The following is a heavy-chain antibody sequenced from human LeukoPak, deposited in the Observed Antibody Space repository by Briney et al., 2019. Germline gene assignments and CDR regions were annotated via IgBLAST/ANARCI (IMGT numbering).Heavy chain of an antibody. Sequence: GGSLRLSCAASGFTFSSYGMHWVRQAPGKGLEWVAFIRYDGSNKYYADSVKGRFTISRDNSKNTLYLQMNSLRAEDTAVYYCANEPSSSWYGYAFDIWGQGTMVTVSS. CDR1: GFTFSSYG. V-gene: IGHV3-30*02. CDR2: IRYDGSNK. CDR3: ANEPSSSWYGYAFDI. D-gene: IGHD6-13*01. J-gene: IGHJ3*02.